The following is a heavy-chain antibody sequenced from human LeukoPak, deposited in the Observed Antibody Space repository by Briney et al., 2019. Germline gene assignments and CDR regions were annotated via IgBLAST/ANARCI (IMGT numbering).Heavy chain of an antibody. CDR2: IDTGTSTI. CDR3: AREDASSLDY. Sequence: GGSLRLSCAASGFTFSTYSMNWVRQAPGKGLEWVSYIDTGTSTIYYADSVKGRFTISKDNAKNSLYLQMNSLRTEDTAVYYCAREDASSLDYWGQGTLVTVSS. CDR1: GFTFSTYS. J-gene: IGHJ4*02. V-gene: IGHV3-48*01.